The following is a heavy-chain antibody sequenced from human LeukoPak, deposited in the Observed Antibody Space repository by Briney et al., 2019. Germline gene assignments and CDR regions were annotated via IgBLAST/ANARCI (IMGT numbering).Heavy chain of an antibody. CDR3: TRDPLGGYDFWSGYYPAEYFQH. CDR1: GFTFGDYA. D-gene: IGHD3-3*01. Sequence: PGGSLRLSCTASGFTFGDYAMSWVRQAPGKGLEWVCFIRSKAYGGTTEYAASVKGRFTISRDDSKSIAYLQMNSLKTEDTAVYYCTRDPLGGYDFWSGYYPAEYFQHWGQGTLVTVSS. J-gene: IGHJ1*01. CDR2: IRSKAYGGTT. V-gene: IGHV3-49*04.